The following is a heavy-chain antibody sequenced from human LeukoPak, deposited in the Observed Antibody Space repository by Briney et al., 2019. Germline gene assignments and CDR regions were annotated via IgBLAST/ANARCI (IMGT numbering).Heavy chain of an antibody. J-gene: IGHJ3*02. V-gene: IGHV3-30*18. D-gene: IGHD3-3*01. CDR1: GFTFSSYG. CDR3: AKGYDFWSGPYAFDI. CDR2: ISYDGSNK. Sequence: GGSLRLSCAASGFTFSSYGMHWVRQAPGKGLEWVAVISYDGSNKYYADSVKGRFTISRDNSKNTLYLQMNSLRAEDTAVYYCAKGYDFWSGPYAFDIWGQGTMVTVSS.